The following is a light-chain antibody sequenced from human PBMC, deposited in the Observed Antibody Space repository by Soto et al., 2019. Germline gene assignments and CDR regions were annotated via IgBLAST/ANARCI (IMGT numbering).Light chain of an antibody. Sequence: QLVLPQSPSASASLGAAVKLTCTLSSGYSTFAIAWHQQTEKGPRYLMKLKSDGSHTKGDGIPDRFSGSSSGAERYLTISSLQSEDEADYYCQTWGAGIRVFGGGTKLTVL. V-gene: IGLV4-69*01. CDR3: QTWGAGIRV. CDR1: SGYSTFA. J-gene: IGLJ2*01. CDR2: LKSDGSH.